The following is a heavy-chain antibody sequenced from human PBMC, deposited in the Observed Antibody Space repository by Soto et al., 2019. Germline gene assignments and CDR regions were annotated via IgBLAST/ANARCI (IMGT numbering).Heavy chain of an antibody. D-gene: IGHD2-15*01. CDR3: ARDRCSGGSCYSGGAGWDV. V-gene: IGHV4-31*03. CDR1: GGSISSGGYY. Sequence: SETLSLTCTVSGGSISSGGYYWSWIRQHPGKGLEWIGYIYYSGSTYYNPSLKSRVTISVDTSKNQFSLKLSSVTAADTAVYYCARDRCSGGSCYSGGAGWDVWGKGTTVTVSS. J-gene: IGHJ6*04. CDR2: IYYSGST.